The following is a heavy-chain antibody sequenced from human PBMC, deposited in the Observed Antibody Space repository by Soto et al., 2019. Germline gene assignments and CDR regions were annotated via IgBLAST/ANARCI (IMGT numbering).Heavy chain of an antibody. D-gene: IGHD3-22*01. CDR2: GE. CDR3: TLRDDSSRGPIY. Sequence: ESGPTLVKPTQTLTLTCTXXXXSXSTRGKTLXXXXQPPGEAPEWLALGEQYSPSLQSRLTFTKDTSKNQVVLTMTDMDPVDTATYYCTLRDDSSRGPIYWGQGILVTVSS. J-gene: IGHJ4*02. CDR1: XXSXSTRGKT. V-gene: IGHV2-5*01.